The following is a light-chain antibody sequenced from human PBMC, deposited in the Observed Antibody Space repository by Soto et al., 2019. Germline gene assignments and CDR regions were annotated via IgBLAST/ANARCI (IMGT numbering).Light chain of an antibody. J-gene: IGKJ5*01. V-gene: IGKV1-5*03. CDR2: KAS. CDR3: QQYSTSSIS. CDR1: ESISDW. Sequence: DIHITQSPSTLSASVGDRVTFTCRASESISDWLVWYHQRPGKPPKLLIYKASRLESGVPSRFSGSASGTEFTLTITSLQPDDFGTYYCQQYSTSSISFGPGTRLEIK.